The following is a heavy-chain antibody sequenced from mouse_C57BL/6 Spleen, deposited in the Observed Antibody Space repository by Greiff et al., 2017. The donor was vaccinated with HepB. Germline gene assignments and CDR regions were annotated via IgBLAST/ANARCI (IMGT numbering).Heavy chain of an antibody. CDR3: ARSDYDYEMDY. V-gene: IGHV1-80*01. D-gene: IGHD2-4*01. CDR2: IYPGDGDT. J-gene: IGHJ4*01. CDR1: GYAFSSYW. Sequence: VQLQQSGAELVKPGASVKISCKASGYAFSSYWMNLVKQRPGKGLEWIGQIYPGDGDTNYNGKFKGKATLTADKSSSTAYMQLSSLTSEDSAVYFCARSDYDYEMDYWGQGTSVTVSS.